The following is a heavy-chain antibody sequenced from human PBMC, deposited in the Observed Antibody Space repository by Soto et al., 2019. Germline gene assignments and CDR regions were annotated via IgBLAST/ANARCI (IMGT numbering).Heavy chain of an antibody. V-gene: IGHV4-59*01. Sequence: LSLTCTVSGDSIRSSYWSWVRQSPGRGLEWIGYVYHTGTTNSNPSLKSRVTISADTSKNLFSLKLISVTPADTAVYFCARDMSGGSSWYEFDSWGPGTLVTVSS. CDR2: VYHTGTT. J-gene: IGHJ4*02. CDR1: GDSIRSSY. CDR3: ARDMSGGSSWYEFDS. D-gene: IGHD6-13*01.